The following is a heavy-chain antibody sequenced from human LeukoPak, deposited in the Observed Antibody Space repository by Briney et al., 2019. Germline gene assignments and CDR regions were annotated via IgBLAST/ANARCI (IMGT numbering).Heavy chain of an antibody. CDR2: INTNTGNP. CDR1: GYIFSVYA. J-gene: IGHJ1*01. Sequence: GASVKVSCKASGYIFSVYALIWVRQAPGQGLELMGWINTNTGNPTYAQGFTGRFVFSLDTSVSTAYLQISSLKAGGTAVYYCARDYTIAVGTTTYLQHWGQGTLVTVSS. V-gene: IGHV7-4-1*02. CDR3: ARDYTIAVGTTTYLQH. D-gene: IGHD1-14*01.